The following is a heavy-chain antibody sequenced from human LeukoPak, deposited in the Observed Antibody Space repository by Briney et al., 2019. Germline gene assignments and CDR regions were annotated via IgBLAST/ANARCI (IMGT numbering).Heavy chain of an antibody. CDR3: ARDYGSGGFDY. CDR1: GGSISSYY. CDR2: IYYSGST. J-gene: IGHJ4*02. Sequence: SETLSLTCTVSGGSISSYYWSWIRQPPGKGLEWIGYIYYSGSTNYNPSLKSRVTISVDTSKNQFSLQLSSVTAADTAVYNCARDYGSGGFDYWGQGTLVTVSS. V-gene: IGHV4-59*12. D-gene: IGHD3-10*01.